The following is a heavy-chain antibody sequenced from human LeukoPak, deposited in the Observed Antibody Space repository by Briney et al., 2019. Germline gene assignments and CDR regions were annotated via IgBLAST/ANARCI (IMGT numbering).Heavy chain of an antibody. CDR2: IRYDGSNK. D-gene: IGHD3-16*01. V-gene: IGHV3-30*02. J-gene: IGHJ5*02. Sequence: GGSLRLSCAASGFTFSSYGMHWVRQAPGKGLEWVAFIRYDGSNKYYADSVKGRFTISRDNSKNTLYLQMNSLRAEDTAVYYCAKDAYDYVVIGYNWFDPWGRGTLVTVSS. CDR3: AKDAYDYVVIGYNWFDP. CDR1: GFTFSSYG.